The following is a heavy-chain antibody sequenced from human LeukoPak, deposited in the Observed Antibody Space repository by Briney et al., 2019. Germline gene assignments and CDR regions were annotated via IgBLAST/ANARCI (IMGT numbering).Heavy chain of an antibody. CDR1: GFTFSSCW. CDR3: AREKSDCSGGSCYSVFDY. J-gene: IGHJ4*02. CDR2: IKQDGSEK. Sequence: GGSLRLSCAASGFTFSSCWMSWVRQAPGKGLEWVANIKQDGSEKYYVDSVKGRFTISRDNAKNSLYLQMNSLRAEDTAVYYCAREKSDCSGGSCYSVFDYWGQGTLVTVSS. V-gene: IGHV3-7*01. D-gene: IGHD2-15*01.